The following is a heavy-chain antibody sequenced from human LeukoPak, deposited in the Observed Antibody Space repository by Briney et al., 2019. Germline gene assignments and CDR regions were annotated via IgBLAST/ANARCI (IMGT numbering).Heavy chain of an antibody. D-gene: IGHD2-2*01. Sequence: PGGSLRLSCAASGFTFSSYAMHWFRQPPGKGLEWVAVILYDGSNKYYEDSVKGRFTISRDNSKNTLYLQMNSLRAEDTAVYYCARGADELLSRLFDYWGQGALVTVSS. J-gene: IGHJ4*02. CDR1: GFTFSSYA. CDR3: ARGADELLSRLFDY. V-gene: IGHV3-33*01. CDR2: ILYDGSNK.